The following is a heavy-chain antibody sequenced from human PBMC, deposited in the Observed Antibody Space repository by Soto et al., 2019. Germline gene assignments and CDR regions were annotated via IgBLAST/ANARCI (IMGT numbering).Heavy chain of an antibody. V-gene: IGHV1-46*01. CDR1: GYSFTSYF. J-gene: IGHJ4*01. D-gene: IGHD2-15*01. Sequence: ASVKVSCKASGYSFTSYFMHWVRRAPGQGLEWMGIINPSGGITSYAQKFQGRVTMTRDTSTSTVYMELSSLRSEDTAVYYCAREVYCSGSSCYSGFDYWGQGTLVTVSS. CDR2: INPSGGIT. CDR3: AREVYCSGSSCYSGFDY.